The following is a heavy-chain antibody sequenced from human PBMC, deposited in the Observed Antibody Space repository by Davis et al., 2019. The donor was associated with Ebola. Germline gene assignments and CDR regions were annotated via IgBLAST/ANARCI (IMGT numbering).Heavy chain of an antibody. CDR1: GYTFTDYY. CDR3: VRGHSGSYDY. Sequence: ASVKVSCKASGYTFTDYYIHWVRQAPGQGLEYMGWITTYNGNTDYSQKVQGRVTMTTDTSTSTVYLELNSLTSDDTAVYYCVRGHSGSYDYWGQGTLVTVSP. D-gene: IGHD1-26*01. J-gene: IGHJ4*02. V-gene: IGHV1-18*04. CDR2: ITTYNGNT.